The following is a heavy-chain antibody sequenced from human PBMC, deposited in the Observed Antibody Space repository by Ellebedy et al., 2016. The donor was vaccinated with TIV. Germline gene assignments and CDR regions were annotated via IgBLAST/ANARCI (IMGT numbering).Heavy chain of an antibody. D-gene: IGHD1-26*01. CDR2: IYYSGIT. CDR3: ARLEGSGSYIHAYGMDV. CDR1: GGPISSSSYH. Sequence: SETLSLTCTVAGGPISSSSYHWAWIRQPPGKGLEWLATIYYSGITYYNPSLKSRVAMSVDTAKSQFSLQLTSVTAADTAVYYCARLEGSGSYIHAYGMDVWGQGTTVTVSS. J-gene: IGHJ6*02. V-gene: IGHV4-39*01.